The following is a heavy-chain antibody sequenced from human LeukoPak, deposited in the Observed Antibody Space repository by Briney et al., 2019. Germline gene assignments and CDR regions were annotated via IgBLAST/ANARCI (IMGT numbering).Heavy chain of an antibody. D-gene: IGHD3-22*01. CDR2: INHSGST. V-gene: IGHV4-34*01. Sequence: SETLSLTCAVYGGSFSGYYWSWIRQPPGKGLEWIGEINHSGSTNYNPSLKSRVTISVDTSKNQFSLKLSSVTAADTAVYYCARGLPYYYDSSGYHYGPRRYYYYYMDVWGKGTTVTVSS. CDR1: GGSFSGYY. CDR3: ARGLPYYYDSSGYHYGPRRYYYYYMDV. J-gene: IGHJ6*03.